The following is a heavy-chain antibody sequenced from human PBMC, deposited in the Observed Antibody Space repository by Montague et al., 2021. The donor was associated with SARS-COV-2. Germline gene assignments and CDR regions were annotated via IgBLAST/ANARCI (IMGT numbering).Heavy chain of an antibody. CDR2: TYYSGTT. CDR1: GDSIISRSYY. CDR3: ARQEYSCGCHVIDY. Sequence: SETLSLTCTVSGDSIISRSYYWAWIRQPPGKGLEWIGSTYYSGTTYYXPSLKSRVTMSVDTSKNQLSLQMSSVTAADTAVYYCARQEYSCGCHVIDYWGQGTLVTVSS. D-gene: IGHD6-19*01. J-gene: IGHJ4*02. V-gene: IGHV4-39*01.